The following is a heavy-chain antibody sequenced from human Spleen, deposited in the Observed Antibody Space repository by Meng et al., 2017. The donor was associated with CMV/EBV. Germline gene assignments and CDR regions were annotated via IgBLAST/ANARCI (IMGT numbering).Heavy chain of an antibody. CDR2: IYNSGST. CDR3: ARAHEVWFDP. J-gene: IGHJ5*02. Sequence: SETLSLTCTVSGGSVSSRSHYWTWIRQSPGNGLEWIGYIYNSGSTTYNPSLQSRLTISVDTSKNQFSLRLSSVTAADTAVYYCARAHEVWFDPWGQGTLVTVSS. V-gene: IGHV4-61*01. CDR1: GGSVSSRSHY.